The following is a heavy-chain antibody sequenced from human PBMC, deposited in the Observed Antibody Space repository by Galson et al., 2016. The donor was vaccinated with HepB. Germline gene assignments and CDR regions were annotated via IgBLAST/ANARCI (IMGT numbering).Heavy chain of an antibody. CDR3: ATDLPRSSERADY. CDR1: GYMFTAYY. CDR2: INPDTGGT. D-gene: IGHD6-25*01. Sequence: SVKVSCKASGYMFTAYYLHWVRQAPGQGLEWMGRINPDTGGTNFAEKFQGRVTLTRDRSINTAYMELRSLESDDAALYFCATDLPRSSERADYWGQGTLVTVAS. J-gene: IGHJ4*02. V-gene: IGHV1-2*06.